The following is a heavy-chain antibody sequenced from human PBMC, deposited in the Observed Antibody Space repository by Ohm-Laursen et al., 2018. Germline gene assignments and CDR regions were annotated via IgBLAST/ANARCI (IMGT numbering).Heavy chain of an antibody. J-gene: IGHJ6*02. D-gene: IGHD5-12*01. CDR2: INSDGSST. CDR1: GFTFTDAW. Sequence: SLRLSCAASGFTFTDAWMSWVRQAPGKGLVWVSRINSDGSSTSYVDSVKGRFTISRDNAKNTLYLQMNSLRAEDTAVYYCTRGATLDVWGQGTTVTVSS. CDR3: TRGATLDV. V-gene: IGHV3-74*01.